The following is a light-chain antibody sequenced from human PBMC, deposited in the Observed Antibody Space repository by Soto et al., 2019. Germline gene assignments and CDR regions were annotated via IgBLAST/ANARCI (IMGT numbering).Light chain of an antibody. CDR2: EVT. J-gene: IGLJ1*01. Sequence: QSALTPPASVSGSPGQSITISCAGTSSDVGKYDLVSWYQQHPGKAPKLIIYEVTKRPSGVSNRFSGSKSGNAASLTISGLQTEDEADYYCCSYGLIRPYVFGPGTKVTV. V-gene: IGLV2-23*02. CDR1: SSDVGKYDL. CDR3: CSYGLIRPYV.